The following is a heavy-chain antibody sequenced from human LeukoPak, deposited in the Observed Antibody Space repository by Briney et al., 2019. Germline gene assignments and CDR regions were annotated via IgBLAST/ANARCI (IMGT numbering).Heavy chain of an antibody. V-gene: IGHV3-53*01. CDR2: IYSGGST. CDR1: GFTVSSNY. Sequence: GGSLRLSCAASGFTVSSNYMSWVRQAPGKGLEWVSVIYSGGSTYYADSVKGRFTISRDNAKNTLYLQMNSLRAEDTAVYYCARARMGAYFDYWGQGILVTVSS. CDR3: ARARMGAYFDY. D-gene: IGHD4/OR15-4a*01. J-gene: IGHJ4*02.